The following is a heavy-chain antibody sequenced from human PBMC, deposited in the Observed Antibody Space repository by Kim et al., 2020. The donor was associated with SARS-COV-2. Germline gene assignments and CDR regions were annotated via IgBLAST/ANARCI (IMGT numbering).Heavy chain of an antibody. Sequence: SVKGRFTISGDDAKNTLYLQMNSLKAEDTAVYYCARGDYYDSSGYYYFDYWGQGTLVTVSS. D-gene: IGHD3-22*01. CDR3: ARGDYYDSSGYYYFDY. V-gene: IGHV3-30*01. J-gene: IGHJ4*02.